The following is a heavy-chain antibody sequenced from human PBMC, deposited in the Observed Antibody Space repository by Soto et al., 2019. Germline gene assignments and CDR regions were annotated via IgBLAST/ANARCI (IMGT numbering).Heavy chain of an antibody. D-gene: IGHD4-4*01. Sequence: SVKVSCKASGYTFTSYGISWVRQAPGQGLEWMGWISPIFGTTNYAQKFQGRVTITADKSTSTAYMELSSLRSEDTAVYYCARGGGNVYGMDVWGQGTTVTVSS. CDR1: GYTFTSYG. CDR3: ARGGGNVYGMDV. J-gene: IGHJ6*02. V-gene: IGHV1-69*06. CDR2: ISPIFGTT.